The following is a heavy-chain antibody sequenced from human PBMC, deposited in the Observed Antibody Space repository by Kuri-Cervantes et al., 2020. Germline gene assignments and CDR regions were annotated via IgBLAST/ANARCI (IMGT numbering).Heavy chain of an antibody. J-gene: IGHJ6*03. Sequence: SGPTLVKPTQTLTLTCTLSGFSVSSGGVGVGWIRQPPGKALEWLALFYWNDDKRYGPSLKSRLTITKDTSKNQVVLTMTNMDPVDTATYYCARSNWNGFYYYMDVWGKGTTVTVSS. CDR3: ARSNWNGFYYYMDV. CDR2: FYWNDDK. D-gene: IGHD1-20*01. CDR1: GFSVSSGGVG. V-gene: IGHV2-5*01.